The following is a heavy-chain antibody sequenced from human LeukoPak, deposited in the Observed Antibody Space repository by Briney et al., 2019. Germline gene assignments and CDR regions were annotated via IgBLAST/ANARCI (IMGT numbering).Heavy chain of an antibody. CDR3: AGLDRNGNNYYDC. D-gene: IGHD5-24*01. J-gene: IGHJ4*02. V-gene: IGHV4-61*01. CDR2: IYYTGST. Sequence: SETLSLTCTVSGDSVSSGSYYWSWIRQPPGKGLEWIGYIYYTGSTNYNPSLKSRVTISVDTSKNQFSLKLSSVTAADTAVYYCAGLDRNGNNYYDCWGQGTLVTVSS. CDR1: GDSVSSGSYY.